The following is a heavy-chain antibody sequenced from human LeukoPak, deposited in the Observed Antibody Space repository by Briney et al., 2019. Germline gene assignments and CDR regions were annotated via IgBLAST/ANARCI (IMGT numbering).Heavy chain of an antibody. J-gene: IGHJ4*02. V-gene: IGHV5-51*01. D-gene: IGHD5-24*01. CDR2: IYPGDSDT. Sequence: NRGASLEISCQGSGYIFTSYWIGRVRPLPGKSLEWMGIIYPGDSDTRYSPSFQGQVTISADKSISTAYLQWSSLKASDTAMYYCARLRGRDEYYFDYWGQGTLVTVSS. CDR3: ARLRGRDEYYFDY. CDR1: GYIFTSYW.